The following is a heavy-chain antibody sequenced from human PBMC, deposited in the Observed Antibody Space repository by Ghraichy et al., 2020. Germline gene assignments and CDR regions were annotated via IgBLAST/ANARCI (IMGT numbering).Heavy chain of an antibody. Sequence: GESLNISCAASGFTFSSYGMHWVRQAPGKGLEWVAVISYDGSNKYYADSVKGRFTISRDNSKNTLYLQMNSLRAEDTAVYYCAKDGPGIIAVAGLGGMDVWGQGTTVTVSS. CDR2: ISYDGSNK. D-gene: IGHD6-19*01. J-gene: IGHJ6*02. CDR1: GFTFSSYG. CDR3: AKDGPGIIAVAGLGGMDV. V-gene: IGHV3-30*18.